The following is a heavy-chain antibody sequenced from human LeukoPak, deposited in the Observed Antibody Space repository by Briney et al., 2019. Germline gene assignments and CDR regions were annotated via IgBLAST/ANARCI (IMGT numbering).Heavy chain of an antibody. J-gene: IGHJ6*02. CDR1: GDSVSSNSAA. CDR3: ARDATAPGVGSSWLAYYYYGMDV. Sequence: SQTLSLTCAISGDSVSSNSAAWNWIRQSPSRGLEWLGRTYYRSKWYNDYAVSVKSRITINPDTSKNQFSLQLNSVTPEDTAVYYCARDATAPGVGSSWLAYYYYGMDVWGQGTTVTVSS. CDR2: TYYRSKWYN. D-gene: IGHD6-13*01. V-gene: IGHV6-1*01.